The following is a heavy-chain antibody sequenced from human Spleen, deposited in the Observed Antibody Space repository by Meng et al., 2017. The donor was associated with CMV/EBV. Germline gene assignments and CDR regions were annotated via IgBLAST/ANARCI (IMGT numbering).Heavy chain of an antibody. CDR2: IKSKTDGGTT. CDR3: STYKIQGY. V-gene: IGHV3-15*01. D-gene: IGHD5-24*01. CDR1: GFSFSDAW. J-gene: IGHJ4*02. Sequence: LSCTAAGFSFSDAWMTWVRKATGKGLEWVGRIKSKTDGGTTDYAAPVKGRFAISRDDSKSTLYLQMNSLKTEDTAVYYCSTYKIQGYWGQGTLVTVSS.